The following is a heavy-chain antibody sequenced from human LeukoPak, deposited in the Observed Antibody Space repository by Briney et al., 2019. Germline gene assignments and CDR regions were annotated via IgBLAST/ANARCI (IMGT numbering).Heavy chain of an antibody. V-gene: IGHV3-30*12. CDR1: GFTFHNFG. Sequence: PGTSLRLSCAASGFTFHNFGMVWVRQAPGKGLQWVAAIDPDGNDNYYADSARGRFVISRDNSKNTLYLQIYSLTVVDTAVYYCARDSDTSGNHWFFDVWGRGTLAIASS. CDR3: ARDSDTSGNHWFFDV. J-gene: IGHJ2*01. D-gene: IGHD6-19*01. CDR2: IDPDGNDN.